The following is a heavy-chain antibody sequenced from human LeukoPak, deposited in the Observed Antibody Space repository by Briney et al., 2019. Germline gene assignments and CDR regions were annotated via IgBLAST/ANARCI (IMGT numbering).Heavy chain of an antibody. Sequence: GRSLRLSCEASGFTFRSYAMHWVRQAPGKGLEWVAVISFDGSGRNYADSVKGRFTISRDNSKNTLYLQMNSLRAEDTAVYYCARGLVGYCSGGSCLHALLGNYGMDVWGQGTTVTVSS. D-gene: IGHD2-15*01. CDR1: GFTFRSYA. CDR2: ISFDGSGR. J-gene: IGHJ6*02. CDR3: ARGLVGYCSGGSCLHALLGNYGMDV. V-gene: IGHV3-30*01.